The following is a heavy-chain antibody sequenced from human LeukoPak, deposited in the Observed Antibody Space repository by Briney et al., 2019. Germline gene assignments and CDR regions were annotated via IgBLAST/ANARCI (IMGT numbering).Heavy chain of an antibody. V-gene: IGHV4-34*01. Sequence: SETLSLTCAVYGGSFSGYYWSWIRQPPGKGLEWIGEINHSGSTNYNPSLKSRVTISVDTSKNQFSLKLSSVTAADTAVHYCARRSPFGTYYYDSSGYNWFDPWGQGTLVTVSS. D-gene: IGHD3-22*01. CDR1: GGSFSGYY. CDR3: ARRSPFGTYYYDSSGYNWFDP. CDR2: INHSGST. J-gene: IGHJ5*02.